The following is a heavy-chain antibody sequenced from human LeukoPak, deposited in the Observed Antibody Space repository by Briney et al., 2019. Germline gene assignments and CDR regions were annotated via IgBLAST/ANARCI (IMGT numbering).Heavy chain of an antibody. CDR1: GYRFSNYW. J-gene: IGHJ4*02. D-gene: IGHD3-22*01. Sequence: GESLKISWKGSGYRFSNYWIGWVRQMPGKGLELLGAIYPGDSDTRYSPSFQGQVTISADKSITTAYLQWTSLRAADTATYFCTRQGVYYSDSSAFYYWGQGTLVTVSS. CDR3: TRQGVYYSDSSAFYY. V-gene: IGHV5-51*01. CDR2: IYPGDSDT.